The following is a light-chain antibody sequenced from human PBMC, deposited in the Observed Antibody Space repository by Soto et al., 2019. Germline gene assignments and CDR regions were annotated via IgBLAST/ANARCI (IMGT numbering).Light chain of an antibody. J-gene: IGKJ1*01. CDR1: QTISSW. CDR3: QHYNSDSEA. CDR2: KAS. V-gene: IGKV1-5*03. Sequence: DIQMTQSPSTLSGSVGDRVTLTCRASQTISSWLAWYQQKPGKAPKLLMYKASTLKRGVPSRFSGSGSGTEFTLTISSLQPDDFATYYCQHYNSDSEAFGQGTKVDIK.